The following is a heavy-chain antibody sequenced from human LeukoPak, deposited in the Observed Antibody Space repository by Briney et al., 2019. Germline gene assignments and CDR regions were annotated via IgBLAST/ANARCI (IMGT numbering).Heavy chain of an antibody. D-gene: IGHD2-21*01. Sequence: PRGSLRLSCAASGFTFSSYWMSWVRQAPGKGLEWVSVIYSGGSTYYADSVKGRFTISRDNSKNTLYLQMNSLRAEDTAVYYCARGSVGDFDNWGQGTLVTVSS. V-gene: IGHV3-66*01. CDR2: IYSGGST. CDR1: GFTFSSYW. CDR3: ARGSVGDFDN. J-gene: IGHJ4*02.